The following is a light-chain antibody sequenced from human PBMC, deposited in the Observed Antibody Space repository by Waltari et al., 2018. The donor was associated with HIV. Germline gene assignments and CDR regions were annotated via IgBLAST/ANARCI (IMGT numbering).Light chain of an antibody. CDR1: SSYVGGYNY. J-gene: IGLJ3*02. V-gene: IGLV2-8*01. CDR2: EVI. CDR3: SSYAGSNWV. Sequence: QSALTQPPSASGSPGQSVTISCTATSSYVGGYNYVSWYQQHPGKAPKYLIYEVIKRPSGVPDRFSGSKSGNTASLTVSGLQAEDEADYYCSSYAGSNWVFGGGTKLTVL.